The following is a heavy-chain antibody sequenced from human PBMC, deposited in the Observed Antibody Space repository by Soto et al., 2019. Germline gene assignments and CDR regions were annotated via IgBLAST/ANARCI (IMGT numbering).Heavy chain of an antibody. J-gene: IGHJ4*02. D-gene: IGHD3-10*01. CDR2: FSYNGYT. CDR3: FRVHYYGSGLSSLS. V-gene: IGHV4-59*13. Sequence: RHPPGYGLEWIGHFSYNGYTDYNPSLKSRVTISVDTSKNHFSLRLSSVTAADTALYYCFRVHYYGSGLSSLSRDQGLPVSVS.